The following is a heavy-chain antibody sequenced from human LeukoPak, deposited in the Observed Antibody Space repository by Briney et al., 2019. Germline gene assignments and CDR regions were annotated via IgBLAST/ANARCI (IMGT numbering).Heavy chain of an antibody. CDR2: IYYSGST. Sequence: SETLSLTRTVSGGSISSYYWSWIRQPPGKGLEWIGYIYYSGSTNYNPSLKSRVTISVDTSKNQFSLKLSSVTAADTAVYYCARSFRDEGAFDIWGQGTMVTVSS. V-gene: IGHV4-59*08. CDR3: ARSFRDEGAFDI. J-gene: IGHJ3*02. CDR1: GGSISSYY.